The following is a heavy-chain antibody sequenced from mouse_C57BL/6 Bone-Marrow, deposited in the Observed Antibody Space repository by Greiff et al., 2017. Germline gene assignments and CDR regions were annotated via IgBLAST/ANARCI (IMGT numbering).Heavy chain of an antibody. J-gene: IGHJ4*01. Sequence: EVQLQQSGPELVKPGASVKISCKASGYTFTDYYMNWVKQSHGKSLEWIGDINPNNGGTSYNQKFKGKATLTVDKSSSTAYMELRSLTSEDSAVYDCARTTPWAMDYWGQGTSVTVSS. D-gene: IGHD2-12*01. V-gene: IGHV1-26*01. CDR2: INPNNGGT. CDR3: ARTTPWAMDY. CDR1: GYTFTDYY.